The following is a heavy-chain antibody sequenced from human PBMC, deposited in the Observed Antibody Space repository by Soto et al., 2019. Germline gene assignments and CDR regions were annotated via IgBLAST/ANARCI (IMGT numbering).Heavy chain of an antibody. J-gene: IGHJ4*02. CDR2: IYHGGST. D-gene: IGHD2-15*01. CDR3: AREVDGDSQFDE. V-gene: IGHV4-30-2*01. Sequence: QVQLRESGSGLVKPSQTLSLTCSVSGASVTCDGNCWTWIRQPPGKGLEFVASIYHGGSTFYNPSLRSRVTISLDRSKNQCSLKLTSVTAADTAVYYCAREVDGDSQFDEWGQGTLVTVSS. CDR1: GASVTCDGNC.